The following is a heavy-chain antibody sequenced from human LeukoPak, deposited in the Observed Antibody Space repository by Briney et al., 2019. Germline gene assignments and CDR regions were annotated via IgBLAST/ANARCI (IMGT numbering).Heavy chain of an antibody. V-gene: IGHV1-46*01. J-gene: IGHJ1*01. CDR1: GYTFTSYY. D-gene: IGHD6-13*01. CDR3: ARGYSSSWFPPLAEYFQH. Sequence: ASVEVSCKASGYTFTSYYMHWVRQAPGQGLEWMGIINPSGGSTSYAQKFQGRVTMTRDTSTSTVYMELSSLRSEDTAVYYCARGYSSSWFPPLAEYFQHWGQGTLVTVSS. CDR2: INPSGGST.